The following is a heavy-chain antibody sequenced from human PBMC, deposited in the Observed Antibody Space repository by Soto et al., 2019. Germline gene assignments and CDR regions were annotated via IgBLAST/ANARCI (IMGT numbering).Heavy chain of an antibody. D-gene: IGHD4-17*01. CDR1: GGSFSGYY. CDR3: ARAKGYGANSWLDS. Sequence: QVQLPQWGAGLLKPSETLSLTCAVYGGSFSGYYWSWIRQPPGKGLEWIGKINNSGSTNSNPSLESRLTITLDTSKHQFSVELLSVTAADTAVYYCARAKGYGANSWLDSWGQGNLVTVSS. CDR2: INNSGST. J-gene: IGHJ5*01. V-gene: IGHV4-34*01.